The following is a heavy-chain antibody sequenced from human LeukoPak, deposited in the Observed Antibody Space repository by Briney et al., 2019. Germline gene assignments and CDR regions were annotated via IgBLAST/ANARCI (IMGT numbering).Heavy chain of an antibody. CDR2: IYTSGST. J-gene: IGHJ3*02. CDR3: ARFGGPHAFDI. CDR1: GGSISNYY. Sequence: SETLSLTCIVSGGSISNYYWSWIRQPAGKGLEWIGRIYTSGSTNYNPSLKSRVTTSVDTSKNQFSLKLTSVSAADTAVYYCARFGGPHAFDIWGQGTMVTVSS. D-gene: IGHD3-3*01. V-gene: IGHV4-4*07.